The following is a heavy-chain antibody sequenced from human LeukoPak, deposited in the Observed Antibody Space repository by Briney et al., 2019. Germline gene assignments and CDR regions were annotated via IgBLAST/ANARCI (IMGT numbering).Heavy chain of an antibody. D-gene: IGHD6-19*01. J-gene: IGHJ4*01. V-gene: IGHV3-23*01. CDR2: ISAGGGTT. CDR3: AKGIYSSGWSYFDY. CDR1: GFTFSSYA. Sequence: GGSLRLSCAASGFTFSSYALSWVRQAPGKGLEWVSAISAGGGTTYYADSVKGRFTISRDNSKNTLCLQMNSLRAEDTAVYYCAKGIYSSGWSYFDYWGHGTLVTVSS.